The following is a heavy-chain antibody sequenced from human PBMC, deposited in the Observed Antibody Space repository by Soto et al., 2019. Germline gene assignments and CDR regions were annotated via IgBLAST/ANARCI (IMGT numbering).Heavy chain of an antibody. J-gene: IGHJ5*02. CDR1: GFRFRDYW. CDR2: IKQDESDE. CDR3: AAYCYTMTCTHFHGYS. D-gene: IGHD3-16*02. Sequence: RGSLRLSCAVSGFRFRDYWMSWVCQAPGQGLEWVANIKQDESDEYYVDSVKGRFTISRDNAKNAMYLQMNSLRVEDTAVYYCAAYCYTMTCTHFHGYSWGQGIRVTVSS. V-gene: IGHV3-7*03.